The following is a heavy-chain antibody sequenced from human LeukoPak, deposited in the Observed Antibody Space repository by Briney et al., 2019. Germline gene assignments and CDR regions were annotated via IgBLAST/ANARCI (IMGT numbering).Heavy chain of an antibody. CDR3: ARIRPVTTGLKGYYFDY. CDR1: GGTFSSYA. D-gene: IGHD1-1*01. V-gene: IGHV1-69*05. J-gene: IGHJ4*02. CDR2: IIPIFGTA. Sequence: SVKVSCKASGGTFSSYAISWVRQAPGQGPEWMGRIIPIFGTANYAQKFQGRVTITTDESTSTAYMEPSSLRSEDTAVYYCARIRPVTTGLKGYYFDYWGQGTLVTVSS.